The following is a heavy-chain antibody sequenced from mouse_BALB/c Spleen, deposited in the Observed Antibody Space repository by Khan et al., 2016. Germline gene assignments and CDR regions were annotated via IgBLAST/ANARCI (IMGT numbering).Heavy chain of an antibody. D-gene: IGHD1-3*01. CDR2: IVPANGNT. CDR1: GFYIKDTY. CDR3: ARIYA. Sequence: VQLQQSGAELVKPGASVKLSCTASGFYIKDTYMHWVKQRHEQGWVRTGRIVPANGNTKYDPTLQGKATITADTASNTAYLQLSSLTSEHTTVYYCARIYAWCQGTTLTVSS. J-gene: IGHJ2*01. V-gene: IGHV14-3*02.